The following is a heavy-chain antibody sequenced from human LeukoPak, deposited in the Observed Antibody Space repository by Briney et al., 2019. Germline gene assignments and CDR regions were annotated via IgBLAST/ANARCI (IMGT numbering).Heavy chain of an antibody. V-gene: IGHV4-59*11. Sequence: PSETLSLTCTVSGESIGSHYWSWIRQPPGKGLEWIGYIFYVGSTNYNPSLKSRVTISVDTSKNQFSLKLNSVTAADTAVYYCARDYYDSRGEAFDIWGQGTMVTVSS. J-gene: IGHJ3*02. CDR1: GESIGSHY. CDR3: ARDYYDSRGEAFDI. D-gene: IGHD3-22*01. CDR2: IFYVGST.